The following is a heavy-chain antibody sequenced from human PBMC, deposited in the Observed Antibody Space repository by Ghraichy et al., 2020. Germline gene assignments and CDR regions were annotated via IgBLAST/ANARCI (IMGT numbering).Heavy chain of an antibody. CDR2: INPNSGGT. CDR1: GYTFTGYY. V-gene: IGHV1-2*02. D-gene: IGHD6-6*01. CDR3: ARWIAARPGYYGMDV. Sequence: ASVKVSCKASGYTFTGYYMHWVRQAPGQGLEWMGWINPNSGGTNYAQKFQGRVTMTRDTSISTAYMELSRLRSDDTAVYYCARWIAARPGYYGMDVWGQGTTVTVSS. J-gene: IGHJ6*02.